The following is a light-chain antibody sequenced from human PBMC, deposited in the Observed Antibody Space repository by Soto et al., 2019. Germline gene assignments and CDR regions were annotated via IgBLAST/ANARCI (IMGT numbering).Light chain of an antibody. Sequence: QSALTQPPSASGSPGQSVTISCTGTSSDIGAYIYVSWYQQHPGKAPKLMISEVSRRPSGVPERLSGSKSGNTASLTVSGLQADDEAHYYCSLYAGSNNFVFGTGTKVTVL. CDR3: SLYAGSNNFV. V-gene: IGLV2-8*01. CDR2: EVS. CDR1: SSDIGAYIY. J-gene: IGLJ1*01.